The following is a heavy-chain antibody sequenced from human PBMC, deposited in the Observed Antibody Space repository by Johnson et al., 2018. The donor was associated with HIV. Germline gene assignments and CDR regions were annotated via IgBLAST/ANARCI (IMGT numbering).Heavy chain of an antibody. D-gene: IGHD1-26*01. CDR1: GFTVSSYY. CDR2: LFSGGST. CDR3: ARDWDLPNAFDI. Sequence: VQLVESGGGLVQPGGSLRLSCAASGFTVSSYYMSWVRQAPGTGLAWVSVLFSGGSTYYADSVTGRFTLSRDNSKNTLYLQMNSPRGEDTAVYYCARDWDLPNAFDIWGQGTMVTVSS. V-gene: IGHV3-66*02. J-gene: IGHJ3*02.